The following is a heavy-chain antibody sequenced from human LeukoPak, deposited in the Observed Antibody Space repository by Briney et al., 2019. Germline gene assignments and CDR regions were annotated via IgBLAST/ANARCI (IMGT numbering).Heavy chain of an antibody. V-gene: IGHV4-59*08. CDR1: GGSFSGYY. Sequence: SETLSLTCAVYGGSFSGYYWSWIRQPPGKGLEWIGYIHYSGSTNYNPSLKSRVTISVDTSKNQFSLRLTSATAADTAVYYCARQGFFDHWGQGTLVTVSS. CDR3: ARQGFFDH. J-gene: IGHJ4*02. CDR2: IHYSGST.